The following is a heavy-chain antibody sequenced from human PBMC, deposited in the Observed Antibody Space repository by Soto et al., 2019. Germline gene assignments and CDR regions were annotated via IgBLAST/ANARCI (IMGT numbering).Heavy chain of an antibody. V-gene: IGHV4-39*01. D-gene: IGHD1-1*01. J-gene: IGHJ5*02. Sequence: SETLSLTCIVSGGSIRSGSYYWDWIRQSPETGLEWIASIKYSGDTWYNPSLMSRVTVSVDTSKNQFSLELRYVTASDTAVYFCARHRDDGHDMSALDPWGQGILVSVSS. CDR3: ARHRDDGHDMSALDP. CDR1: GGSIRSGSYY. CDR2: IKYSGDT.